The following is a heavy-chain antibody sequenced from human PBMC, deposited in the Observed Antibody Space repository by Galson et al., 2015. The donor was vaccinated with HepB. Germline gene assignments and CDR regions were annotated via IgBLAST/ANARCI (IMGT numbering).Heavy chain of an antibody. Sequence: SLRLSCAASGFTLEHSAMHWVRQAPGKGLEWVSGISWNSGTIGYADSVKGRFTISRDNAKNSLYLQMNSLRAEDTALYYCAKDMGQLHYSYYYYCMDVWGQGTTVIVSS. CDR3: AKDMGQLHYSYYYYCMDV. CDR1: GFTLEHSA. D-gene: IGHD1-26*01. J-gene: IGHJ6*02. V-gene: IGHV3-9*01. CDR2: ISWNSGTI.